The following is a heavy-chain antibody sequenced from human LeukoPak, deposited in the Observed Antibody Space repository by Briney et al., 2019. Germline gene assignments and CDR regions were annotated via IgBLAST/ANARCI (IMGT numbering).Heavy chain of an antibody. CDR1: GYTFTGYY. V-gene: IGHV1-2*02. CDR3: ARDSGRAYYFDY. Sequence: ASVKVSCKASGYTFTGYYMHWVRQAPGQGLEWMGWINPNSGGTNYAQKFQGGVTMTRDTSISTAYMELSRLRSDDTAVYYCARDSGRAYYFDYWGQGTLVTVSS. CDR2: INPNSGGT. D-gene: IGHD3-10*01. J-gene: IGHJ4*02.